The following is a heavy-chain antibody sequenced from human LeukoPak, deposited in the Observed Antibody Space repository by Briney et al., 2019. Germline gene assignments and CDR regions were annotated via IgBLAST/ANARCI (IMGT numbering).Heavy chain of an antibody. J-gene: IGHJ4*02. CDR1: GGSISSYY. CDR3: ARGLHDDIVVVPAASHFDN. Sequence: SETLSLTCTVSGGSISSYYWSWIRQPPGKGLEWIGYIYYSGSTNYNPSLKSRVTISVDTSKNQFSLKLSSVTAADTAVYYCARGLHDDIVVVPAASHFDNWGQGTLVTVSS. V-gene: IGHV4-59*12. D-gene: IGHD2-2*01. CDR2: IYYSGST.